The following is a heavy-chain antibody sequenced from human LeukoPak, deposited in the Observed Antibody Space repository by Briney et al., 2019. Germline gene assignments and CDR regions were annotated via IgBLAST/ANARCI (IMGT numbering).Heavy chain of an antibody. CDR1: GGSISSGSYY. CDR2: IYTSGST. J-gene: IGHJ3*02. D-gene: IGHD1-26*01. V-gene: IGHV4-61*02. CDR3: ARVIGAYGAFDI. Sequence: SQTLSLTCTVSGGSISSGSYYWSWIRQPPGKGLEWIGSIYTSGSTNYNPSLKSRVTISVDTSKNQCSLKLSSVTAADTAVYYCARVIGAYGAFDIWGQGTMVTVSS.